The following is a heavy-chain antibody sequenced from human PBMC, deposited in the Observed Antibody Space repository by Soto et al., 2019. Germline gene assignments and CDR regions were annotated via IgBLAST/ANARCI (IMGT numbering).Heavy chain of an antibody. CDR3: ARAGGAY. CDR1: GFTFSSYA. J-gene: IGHJ4*02. Sequence: QVQLVESGGGVVQPGRSLRLSCAASGFTFSSYAMHWVRRAPGKGLEWMAVMSYDGSNKYYADSVKGRFTISRDNSTNTLYLQMTSLRPDDTALYYCARAGGAYWGQGTLVIVSS. CDR2: MSYDGSNK. D-gene: IGHD3-16*01. V-gene: IGHV3-30-3*01.